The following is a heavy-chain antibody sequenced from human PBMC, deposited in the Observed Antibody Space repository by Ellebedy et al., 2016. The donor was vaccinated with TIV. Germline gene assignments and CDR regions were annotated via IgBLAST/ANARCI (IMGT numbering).Heavy chain of an antibody. D-gene: IGHD3-10*01. Sequence: GESLKISXEGSGYSFTSYYIAWVRQTPAKGLEWMGSIFPGGSDTRYSPSFQGQVTISADKSIRTAYLQWSSLKASDTAMYYCARWASGSSRLYWFDPWGQGTLVTVSS. CDR2: IFPGGSDT. CDR3: ARWASGSSRLYWFDP. J-gene: IGHJ5*02. V-gene: IGHV5-51*01. CDR1: GYSFTSYY.